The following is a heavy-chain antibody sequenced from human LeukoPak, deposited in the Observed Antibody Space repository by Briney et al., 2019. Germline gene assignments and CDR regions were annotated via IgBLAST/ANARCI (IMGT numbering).Heavy chain of an antibody. CDR3: ARDSWDIVVVPAAIVGAYYYYYMGV. D-gene: IGHD2-2*02. Sequence: PGGSLRLSCAASGFTFDDYGMSWVRQAPGKGLEWVSGINWNGGSTGYADSVEGRFTISRDNAKNSLYLQMNSLRAEDTALYYCARDSWDIVVVPAAIVGAYYYYYMGVWGKGTTVTVSS. V-gene: IGHV3-20*04. CDR2: INWNGGST. J-gene: IGHJ6*03. CDR1: GFTFDDYG.